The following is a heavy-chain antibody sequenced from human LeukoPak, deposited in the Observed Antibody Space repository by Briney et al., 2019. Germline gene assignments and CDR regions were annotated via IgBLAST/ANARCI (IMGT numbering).Heavy chain of an antibody. CDR1: GFTFSTYD. V-gene: IGHV3-13*04. Sequence: AGSRRRSCAAYGFTFSTYDMHWVRQTTGKGLEWVSAIGTTGDTYYTVSVKGRFTISRENAKNSLYHQMNSLGAGDTAVYYCARERQVAVLDALDFWGQGTMVTVSS. D-gene: IGHD2-15*01. J-gene: IGHJ3*01. CDR3: ARERQVAVLDALDF. CDR2: IGTTGDT.